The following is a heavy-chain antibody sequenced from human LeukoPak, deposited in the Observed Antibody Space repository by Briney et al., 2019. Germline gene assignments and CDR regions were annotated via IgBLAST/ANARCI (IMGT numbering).Heavy chain of an antibody. V-gene: IGHV3-11*01. D-gene: IGHD2-15*01. J-gene: IGHJ4*02. Sequence: GGSLRLSCAASGFTFSDYYMSWIRQAPGKGLEWLSYISKNGKTIYYADSVKGRFTISRDNAKKSVYLQMNSLRAEDTAVYYCARTDCSGGSCDASAFDYWGQGTLVTVSS. CDR3: ARTDCSGGSCDASAFDY. CDR2: ISKNGKTI. CDR1: GFTFSDYY.